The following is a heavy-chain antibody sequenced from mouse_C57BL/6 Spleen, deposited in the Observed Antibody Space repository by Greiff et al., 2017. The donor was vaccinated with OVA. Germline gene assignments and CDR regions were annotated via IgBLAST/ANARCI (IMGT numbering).Heavy chain of an antibody. CDR2: ISYDGSN. D-gene: IGHD2-4*01. J-gene: IGHJ3*01. V-gene: IGHV3-6*01. CDR1: GYSITSGYY. CDR3: ARRDIYYDYDWFAY. Sequence: EVHLVESGPGLVKPSQSLSLTCSVTGYSITSGYYWNWIRQFPGNKLEWMGYISYDGSNNYNPSLKNRISITRDTSKNQFFLKLNSVTTEDTATYYCARRDIYYDYDWFAYWGQGTLVTVSA.